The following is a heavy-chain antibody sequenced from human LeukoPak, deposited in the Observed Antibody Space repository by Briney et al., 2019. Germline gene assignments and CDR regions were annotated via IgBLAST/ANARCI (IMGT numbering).Heavy chain of an antibody. D-gene: IGHD6-19*01. CDR1: GFIFSSYW. J-gene: IGHJ4*02. CDR2: INSDGSST. Sequence: GGSLRLSCAASGFIFSSYWMYWVRQAPGKGLVWVSRINSDGSSTSYADSVKGRCSISRDLSKNTVHLQIHSLTAEDTAVYYCARALTYSSGWFAFDYWGPGTLVTVSS. CDR3: ARALTYSSGWFAFDY. V-gene: IGHV3-74*01.